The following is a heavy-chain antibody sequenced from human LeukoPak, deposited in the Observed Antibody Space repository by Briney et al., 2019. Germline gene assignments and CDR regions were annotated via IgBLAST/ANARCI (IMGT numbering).Heavy chain of an antibody. J-gene: IGHJ4*02. CDR3: ARPRIAAARRLDY. Sequence: SETLSLTCTVSGGSISSSSYYWGWIRQPPGKGLEWIGSIYYSGSTYYNPSLKSRVTISVDTSKNQFSLKLSSVTAADTAVYYCARPRIAAARRLDYWGQGTLVTVSS. CDR2: IYYSGST. D-gene: IGHD6-13*01. V-gene: IGHV4-39*01. CDR1: GGSISSSSYY.